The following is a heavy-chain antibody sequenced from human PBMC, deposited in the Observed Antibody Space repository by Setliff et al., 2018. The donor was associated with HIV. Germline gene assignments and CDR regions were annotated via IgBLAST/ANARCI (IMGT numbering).Heavy chain of an antibody. V-gene: IGHV3-11*01. Sequence: GGSLRLSCAVSGFNFSDYFMTWIRQAPGKGLEWVSYISGSGGVMAYADSVKGRFTISRDNAKNSMYLQMNSLRVEDTATYYCARARGSVGYYGSGTMYHMDVWGKGTTVTVSS. D-gene: IGHD3-10*01. CDR1: GFNFSDYF. CDR3: ARARGSVGYYGSGTMYHMDV. CDR2: ISGSGGVM. J-gene: IGHJ6*03.